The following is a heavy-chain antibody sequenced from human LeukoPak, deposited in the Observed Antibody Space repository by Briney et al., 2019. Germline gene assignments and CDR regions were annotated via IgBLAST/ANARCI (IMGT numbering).Heavy chain of an antibody. V-gene: IGHV4-59*01. J-gene: IGHJ5*02. CDR3: ARGIAAAGTIWFDP. Sequence: PSETLSLTCTVSGGSISSYYWSWIRQPPGKGLEWVGQIYYRGTTNYNPSLKSRVTISIDTSKNQFSLKLNSVTAADTAVYYCARGIAAAGTIWFDPWGQGTLVTVSS. CDR2: IYYRGTT. D-gene: IGHD6-13*01. CDR1: GGSISSYY.